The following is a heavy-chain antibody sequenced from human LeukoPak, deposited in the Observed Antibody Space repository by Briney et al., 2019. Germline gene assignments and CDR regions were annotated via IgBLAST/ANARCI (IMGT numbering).Heavy chain of an antibody. CDR3: ARETLGYCSSTSCFGWFDP. D-gene: IGHD2-2*01. Sequence: GRSLTLSCAASGFTFSSYGMHRVRQAPGKGLEWVAVIWYDGSNKYYADSVKGRFTISRDNSKNTLYLQMNSLRAEDTAVYYCARETLGYCSSTSCFGWFDPWGQGTLVTDSS. V-gene: IGHV3-33*01. CDR1: GFTFSSYG. J-gene: IGHJ5*02. CDR2: IWYDGSNK.